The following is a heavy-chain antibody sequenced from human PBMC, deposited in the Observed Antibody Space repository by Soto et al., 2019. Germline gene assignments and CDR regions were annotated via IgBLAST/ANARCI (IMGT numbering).Heavy chain of an antibody. Sequence: ASVNVSCKASGYTFTSSCISWVRQAPGQGLEWMGWISAYTGNTNYAQKLQGRVTMTTDTSTSTAYMELRSLRSDDTAVYYCARSRGAGTLGNWFDPWGQATLVTVSS. V-gene: IGHV1-18*01. CDR3: ARSRGAGTLGNWFDP. D-gene: IGHD3-16*01. CDR1: GYTFTSSC. J-gene: IGHJ5*02. CDR2: ISAYTGNT.